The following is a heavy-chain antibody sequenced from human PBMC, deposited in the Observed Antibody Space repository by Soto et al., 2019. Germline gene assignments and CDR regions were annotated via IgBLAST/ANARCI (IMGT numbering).Heavy chain of an antibody. V-gene: IGHV4-61*01. CDR3: ARGASVTHYGV. Sequence: SETLSLTCTVSGFSVISGSFYWAWIRQPPGKGLEWIGFGSYSGTTNYKPSLKSRVTISVDTSRSQISLKVSSLTAADTAVYYCARGASVTHYGVWGQVTMVTLSS. D-gene: IGHD3-10*01. J-gene: IGHJ4*02. CDR1: GFSVISGSFY. CDR2: GSYSGTT.